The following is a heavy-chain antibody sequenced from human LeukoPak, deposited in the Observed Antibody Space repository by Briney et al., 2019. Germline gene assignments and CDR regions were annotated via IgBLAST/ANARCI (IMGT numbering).Heavy chain of an antibody. CDR1: GYTFINFA. J-gene: IGHJ3*02. CDR3: ARDTGYCSSTSCYKSNQDI. V-gene: IGHV7-4-1*02. Sequence: ASVKVSCKASGYTFINFAMNWVRQAPGQGLEWMGWINTNTGNPTYAQGFTGRFVFSLDTSVSTAYLQISSLKAEDTAVYYCARDTGYCSSTSCYKSNQDIWGQGTMVTVSS. D-gene: IGHD2-2*02. CDR2: INTNTGNP.